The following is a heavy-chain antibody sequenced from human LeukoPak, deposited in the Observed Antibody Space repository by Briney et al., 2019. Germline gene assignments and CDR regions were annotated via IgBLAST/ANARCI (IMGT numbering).Heavy chain of an antibody. V-gene: IGHV4-59*01. CDR2: MYFGGSS. J-gene: IGHJ4*02. CDR3: TRASRGYSYGFAEY. Sequence: SETLSLTCTVSGGSISSYYWSWIRQPPGKGLEWIGYMYFGGSSNYNPSLKSRVTISVDTSKNQLSLNLNSVTAADAAVYYCTRASRGYSYGFAEYWGQGTLVTVSS. D-gene: IGHD5-18*01. CDR1: GGSISSYY.